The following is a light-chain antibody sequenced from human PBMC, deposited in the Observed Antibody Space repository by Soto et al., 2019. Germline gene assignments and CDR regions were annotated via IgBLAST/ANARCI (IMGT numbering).Light chain of an antibody. Sequence: QSVLTQPPSASGTPGQGVTISCSGSSSNIGSNTVNWYQQLPGTAPKLLIYSNNQRPSGVPDQFSGSKSGTSASLAISGLQSEDEADFYCAAWDDSLNVPFYVYGTGTKVTVL. CDR2: SNN. J-gene: IGLJ1*01. V-gene: IGLV1-44*01. CDR3: AAWDDSLNVPFYV. CDR1: SSNIGSNT.